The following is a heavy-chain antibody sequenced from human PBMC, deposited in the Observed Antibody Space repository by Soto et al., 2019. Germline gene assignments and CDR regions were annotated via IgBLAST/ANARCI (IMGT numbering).Heavy chain of an antibody. CDR1: GFPFSSYS. D-gene: IGHD2-2*01. CDR3: ARVGGPSIVVVPAALDY. CDR2: ISSSSSYI. J-gene: IGHJ4*02. V-gene: IGHV3-21*01. Sequence: GGSLRLSCAASGFPFSSYSMNWVRQAPGKGLEWVSSISSSSSYIYYADSVKGRFTISRDNAKNSLYLQMNSLRAEDTAVYYCARVGGPSIVVVPAALDYWGQGTLVTVSS.